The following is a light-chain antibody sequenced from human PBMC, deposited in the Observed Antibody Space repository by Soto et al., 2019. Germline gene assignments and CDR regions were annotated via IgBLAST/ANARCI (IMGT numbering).Light chain of an antibody. J-gene: IGKJ3*01. CDR1: QSVRSSY. CDR2: GAS. V-gene: IGKV3-20*01. CDR3: QQYGSSPFT. Sequence: EIVLTQSPGTLSLSPGERATLSCRASQSVRSSYLAWYQQKPGQAPRLLIYGASSRATGIPDRFSGSGSGTDFTLTISRLEPEDFAVYYCQQYGSSPFTFGPGTKVEIK.